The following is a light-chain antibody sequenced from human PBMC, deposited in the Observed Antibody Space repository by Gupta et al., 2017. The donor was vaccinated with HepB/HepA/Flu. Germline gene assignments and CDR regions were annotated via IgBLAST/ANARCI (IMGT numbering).Light chain of an antibody. CDR1: QSLLYSSNNRNY. Sequence: DIEMTQSPDSLAVSLGERVTITCKSSQSLLYSSNNRNYLGWFQKKPGQPPKLLIYWASIRESGVPDRFSGSGSETDFTLTSSSLQAEDVAVYYCQQYHSTPWTFGQGTKVEVK. CDR3: QQYHSTPWT. V-gene: IGKV4-1*01. J-gene: IGKJ1*01. CDR2: WAS.